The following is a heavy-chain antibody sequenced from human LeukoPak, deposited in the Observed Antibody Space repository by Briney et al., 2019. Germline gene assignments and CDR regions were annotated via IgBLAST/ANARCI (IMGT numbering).Heavy chain of an antibody. D-gene: IGHD3-22*01. CDR1: GASISSGSYY. V-gene: IGHV4-61*02. J-gene: IGHJ6*02. CDR2: IYTSGST. Sequence: PSQTLSLTCTVSGASISSGSYYWSWIRQPAGKGLEWIGRIYTSGSTNYNPSLKSRVTISVDTSKNQFSLKLSSVTAADTAVYYCARGLDSSGYYYYYGMDVWGQGTTVTVSS. CDR3: ARGLDSSGYYYYYGMDV.